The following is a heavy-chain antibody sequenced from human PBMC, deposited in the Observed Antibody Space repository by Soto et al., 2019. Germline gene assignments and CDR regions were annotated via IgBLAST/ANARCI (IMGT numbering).Heavy chain of an antibody. CDR2: VYWNDDK. Sequence: SGPTLVNPTHTLTLTCSFSGVSLSTSGGGVGWIRQPPGKALDWLALVYWNDDKRYSPSLKSRLTITKDTSRNQVVLTMTNMDHVDTATYFCEHSTYQMPIHFWGQGTLVTVSS. J-gene: IGHJ4*02. V-gene: IGHV2-5*01. CDR1: GVSLSTSGGG. CDR3: EHSTYQMPIHF. D-gene: IGHD2-2*01.